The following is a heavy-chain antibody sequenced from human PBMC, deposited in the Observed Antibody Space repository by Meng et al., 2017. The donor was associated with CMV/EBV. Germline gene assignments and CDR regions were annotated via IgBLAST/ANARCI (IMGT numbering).Heavy chain of an antibody. V-gene: IGHV1-69*05. D-gene: IGHD2-2*01. J-gene: IGHJ6*02. CDR2: IIPIFGTA. Sequence: SVKVSCKASGGTFSSYAISWVRQAPGQGLEWMGGIIPIFGTANYAQKFQGRVTITTDESTSTAYMELSSLRSEDTAVYYCASKIVPAAKEAYYYDMDVWGQGTTVTVSS. CDR3: ASKIVPAAKEAYYYDMDV. CDR1: GGTFSSYA.